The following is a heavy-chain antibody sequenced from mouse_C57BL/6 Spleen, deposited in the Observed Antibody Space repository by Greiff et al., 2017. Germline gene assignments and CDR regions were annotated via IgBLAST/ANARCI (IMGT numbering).Heavy chain of an antibody. CDR1: GYTFTSYW. CDR3: ARRPNYYGSSYGAMDY. D-gene: IGHD1-1*01. V-gene: IGHV1-53*01. CDR2: INPSNGGT. J-gene: IGHJ4*01. Sequence: QVQLQQPGTELVKPGASVKLSCKASGYTFTSYWMHWVKQRPGQGLEWIGNINPSNGGTNYNEKFKSKATLTVDKSSSPAYMQLSSLTSEDSAVYYCARRPNYYGSSYGAMDYWGQGTSVTVSS.